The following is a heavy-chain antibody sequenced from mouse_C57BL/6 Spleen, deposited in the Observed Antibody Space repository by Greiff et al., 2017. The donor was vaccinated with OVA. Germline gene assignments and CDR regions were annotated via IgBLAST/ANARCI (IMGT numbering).Heavy chain of an antibody. CDR1: GYTFTSYW. D-gene: IGHD3-2*02. CDR2: IDPSDSYT. J-gene: IGHJ2*01. V-gene: IGHV1-59*01. Sequence: VQLQQPGAELVRPGTSVKLSCKASGYTFTSYWMHWVKQRPGQGLEWIGVIDPSDSYTNYNQKFKGKATLTVDTSSSTAYMQLSSLTSKDSAVYYCAKKTAQAHYFDYWGQGTTLTVSS. CDR3: AKKTAQAHYFDY.